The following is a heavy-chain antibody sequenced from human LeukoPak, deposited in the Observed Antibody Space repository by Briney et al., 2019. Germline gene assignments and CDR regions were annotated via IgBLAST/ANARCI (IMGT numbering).Heavy chain of an antibody. CDR2: INPNSGGT. CDR1: GYTFTGYY. V-gene: IGHV1-2*02. CDR3: ARVADGSGSYTFDY. Sequence: ASVKVSCKASGYTFTGYYMHWVRQAPGQGLEWMGWINPNSGGTNYAQKFQGRVTMTRDTSISTAYMELSRLRSDATAVYYCARVADGSGSYTFDYWGQGTLVTVSS. J-gene: IGHJ4*02. D-gene: IGHD3-10*01.